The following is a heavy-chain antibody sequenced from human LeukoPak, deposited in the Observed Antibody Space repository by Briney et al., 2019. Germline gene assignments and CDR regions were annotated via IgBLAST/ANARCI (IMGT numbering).Heavy chain of an antibody. D-gene: IGHD5-24*01. J-gene: IGHJ4*02. Sequence: GGSLRLSCAASGFTFSSYAMHWVRQAPGKGLEWVAVISYDGSNKYYADSVKGRFTISRDNSKNTLYLQMNSLRAEDTAVYYCAKDGGYNLPEDYWGQGTLVTVSS. CDR2: ISYDGSNK. CDR3: AKDGGYNLPEDY. V-gene: IGHV3-30-3*01. CDR1: GFTFSSYA.